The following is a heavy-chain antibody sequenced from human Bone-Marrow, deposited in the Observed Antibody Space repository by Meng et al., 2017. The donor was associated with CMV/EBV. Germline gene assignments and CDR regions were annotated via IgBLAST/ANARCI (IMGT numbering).Heavy chain of an antibody. CDR3: ARDQGSSWYWGCAFDI. D-gene: IGHD6-13*01. CDR1: GFTFSSYW. J-gene: IGHJ3*02. Sequence: GESLKISCAASGFTFSSYWMHWVRQAPGKGLVWVSRINSEGSSTSYADSVKGRFTISRDNAKNTLYLQMNSLRAEDTAVYYCARDQGSSWYWGCAFDIWGQGTMITVSS. V-gene: IGHV3-74*01. CDR2: INSEGSST.